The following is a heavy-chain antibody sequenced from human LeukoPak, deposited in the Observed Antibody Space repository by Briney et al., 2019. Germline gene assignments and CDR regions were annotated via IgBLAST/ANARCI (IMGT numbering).Heavy chain of an antibody. D-gene: IGHD4-17*01. Sequence: SETLSLTCTVSGGSISSYYWSWIRQPPGKGLEWIGYIYYSGSTNYNPSLKSRVTISVDTSKNQFSLKLSSVTAADTAVYYCARDLHYGDYQGSWYFDLWGRGTLVTVSS. V-gene: IGHV4-59*01. CDR1: GGSISSYY. J-gene: IGHJ2*01. CDR2: IYYSGST. CDR3: ARDLHYGDYQGSWYFDL.